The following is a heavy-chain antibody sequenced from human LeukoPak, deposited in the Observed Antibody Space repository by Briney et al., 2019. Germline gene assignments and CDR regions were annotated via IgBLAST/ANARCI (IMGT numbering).Heavy chain of an antibody. CDR3: ARDRYCSSTSCGGVPIDY. D-gene: IGHD2-2*01. CDR1: GFTFSSYS. V-gene: IGHV3-48*01. CDR2: ISSSSSTI. J-gene: IGHJ4*02. Sequence: PGGSLRLSCAASGFTFSSYSMNWVRQAPGKGLEWVSYISSSSSTIYYADSVKGRFTISRDNAKNSLYLQMNSLRAEDAAVYYCARDRYCSSTSCGGVPIDYWGQGTLVTVSS.